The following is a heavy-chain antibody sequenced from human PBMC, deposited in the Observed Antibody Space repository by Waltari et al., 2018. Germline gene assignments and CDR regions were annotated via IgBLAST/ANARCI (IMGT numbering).Heavy chain of an antibody. J-gene: IGHJ3*02. CDR2: VYQIGST. V-gene: IGHV4-30-2*01. CDR3: DRGVYSSSWMDHPGDFDI. D-gene: IGHD6-13*01. CDR1: GGSITSGGYS. Sequence: QLQLQESGSGLVKPSQTLSLTCAVSGGSITSGGYSWRWIRQPPGRGRKGIGYVYQIGSTDYNQYVERRDTRSVNRSKNQFTLKLSSVTAADTAVYDCDRGVYSSSWMDHPGDFDIWGQGTMVTVSS.